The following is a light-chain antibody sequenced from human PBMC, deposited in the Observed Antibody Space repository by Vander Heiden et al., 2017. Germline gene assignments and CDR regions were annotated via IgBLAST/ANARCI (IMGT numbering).Light chain of an antibody. CDR3: QQDVSTPYT. Sequence: DIVMTQSPDSLVVSLGERATINCKSSQSVLYSSNNKDYLAWYQQKPGQPPKLLIYWASTRESGVPDRFSGSGSGTDFTLTTSSLQAEDVAVYYCQQDVSTPYTFGQGTKLEIK. CDR2: WAS. V-gene: IGKV4-1*01. J-gene: IGKJ2*01. CDR1: QSVLYSSNNKDY.